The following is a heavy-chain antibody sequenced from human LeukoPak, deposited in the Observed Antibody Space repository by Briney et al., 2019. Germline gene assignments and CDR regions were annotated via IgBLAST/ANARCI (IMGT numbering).Heavy chain of an antibody. D-gene: IGHD3-9*01. CDR2: IRYDGSNK. CDR1: GFTFSSYG. J-gene: IGHJ4*02. V-gene: IGHV3-30*02. CDR3: AKDKGEGFPYFFDY. Sequence: GGSLRLSCAASGFTFSSYGMHWVRQAPGKGLEWVAFIRYDGSNKYYADSVKGRFTISRGNSKNTLYLQMNSLRAEDTAVYYCAKDKGEGFPYFFDYWGQGTLVTVSS.